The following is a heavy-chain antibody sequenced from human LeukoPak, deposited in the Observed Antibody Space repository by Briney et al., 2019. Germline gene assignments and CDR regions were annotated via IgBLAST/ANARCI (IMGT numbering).Heavy chain of an antibody. V-gene: IGHV3-72*01. D-gene: IGHD3-9*01. CDR2: TRNKANSYIT. J-gene: IGHJ4*02. CDR3: APLNFDLLDY. CDR1: GFTFSDHY. Sequence: GGSLRLFCAASGFTFSDHYMDWVRQAPGKGLEWVGRTRNKANSYITEYAASVKGRFTISRDDSKNSLYLQMNSLKTEDTAVYYCAPLNFDLLDYWGQGTLVTVSS.